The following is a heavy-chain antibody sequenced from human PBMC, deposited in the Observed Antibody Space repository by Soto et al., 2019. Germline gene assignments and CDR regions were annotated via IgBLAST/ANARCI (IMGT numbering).Heavy chain of an antibody. D-gene: IGHD6-13*01. CDR3: ARTCSWPRVFDY. CDR1: GGSISSGGYY. J-gene: IGHJ4*02. CDR2: IYYSGST. Sequence: SETLSLTCTVSGGSISSGGYYWSWIRQHPGKGLEWIGYIYYSGSTYYNPSLKSRVTISVDTSKNQFSLKLSSVTAAETAVYYCARTCSWPRVFDYWGPGTLVTVSS. V-gene: IGHV4-31*03.